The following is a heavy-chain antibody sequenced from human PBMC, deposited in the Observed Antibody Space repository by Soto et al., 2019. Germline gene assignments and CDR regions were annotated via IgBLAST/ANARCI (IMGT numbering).Heavy chain of an antibody. Sequence: GGSLRLSCAASGFTFSSYAMHWVRQAPGKGLEWVAVISYDGSNKYYADSVKGRFTISRDNSKNTLYLQMNSLRAEDTAVYYCARDASTHLFDYWGQGTLVTVSS. CDR2: ISYDGSNK. CDR3: ARDASTHLFDY. J-gene: IGHJ4*02. V-gene: IGHV3-30-3*01. CDR1: GFTFSSYA.